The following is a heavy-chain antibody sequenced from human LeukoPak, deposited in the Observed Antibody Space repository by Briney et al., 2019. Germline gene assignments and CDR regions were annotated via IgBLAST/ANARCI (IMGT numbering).Heavy chain of an antibody. V-gene: IGHV3-74*01. J-gene: IGHJ4*02. D-gene: IGHD1/OR15-1a*01. CDR1: GFSFSSYY. CDR2: IETDGRTT. Sequence: GGSLRLSCAASGFSFSSYYMYWVRQVPEKGLVWVSRIETDGRTTAYADSVKGRFTISRDNAKSTLYLQMNSLRAEDTAVYYCVAYNWNNPDYWGQGTLVTVSS. CDR3: VAYNWNNPDY.